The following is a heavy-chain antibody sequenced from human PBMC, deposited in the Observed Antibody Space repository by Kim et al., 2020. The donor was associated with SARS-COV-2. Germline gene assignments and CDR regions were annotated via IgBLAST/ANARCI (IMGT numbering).Heavy chain of an antibody. CDR1: GFTFFNYA. V-gene: IGHV3-33*06. CDR3: AKDFATVTVDY. Sequence: GGSLRLSCAASGFTFFNYAMHWVRQAPGKGLEWVAVIWYDGSKIFYADPVKGRFTISRDSSKNTLYLQMNSLRAEDTAVYYCAKDFATVTVDYWGQGTLV. CDR2: IWYDGSKI. J-gene: IGHJ4*02. D-gene: IGHD4-17*01.